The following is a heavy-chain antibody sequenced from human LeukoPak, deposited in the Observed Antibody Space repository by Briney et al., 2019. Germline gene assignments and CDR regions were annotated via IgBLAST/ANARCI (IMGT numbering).Heavy chain of an antibody. CDR2: IKPDGSEK. V-gene: IGHV3-7*01. D-gene: IGHD3-16*01. CDR1: GFTFSSHW. Sequence: GGSLRLSCAASGFTFSSHWMSWVRQAPGKGLEWVANIKPDGSEKFPVDSVKGRFTVTRDNAKNSLYLQMNRLRDEDSAVYYCARAPAFGTVDYWGQGTLVTVSS. CDR3: ARAPAFGTVDY. J-gene: IGHJ4*02.